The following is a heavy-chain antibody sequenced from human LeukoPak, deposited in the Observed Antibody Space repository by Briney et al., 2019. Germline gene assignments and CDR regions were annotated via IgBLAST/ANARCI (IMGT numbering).Heavy chain of an antibody. CDR1: GFTFSSYG. J-gene: IGHJ6*03. V-gene: IGHV3-30*02. CDR2: IRYDGSNK. CDR3: AKVWVGQLAGPYYYYYMDV. Sequence: GGSLRLSCAASGFTFSSYGMHWVRQAPGKGLEWVAFIRYDGSNKYYADSVKGRFTISRDNSKNTLYLQMNSLRAEDTAVFYCAKVWVGQLAGPYYYYYMDVWGKGTTVTVSS. D-gene: IGHD6-6*01.